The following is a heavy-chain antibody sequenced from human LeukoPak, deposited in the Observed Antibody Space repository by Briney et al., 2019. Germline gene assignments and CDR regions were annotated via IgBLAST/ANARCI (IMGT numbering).Heavy chain of an antibody. J-gene: IGHJ4*02. V-gene: IGHV1-2*02. CDR2: INPNSGTT. D-gene: IGHD1-7*01. CDR3: ARGDWNYQIPPYYFDY. Sequence: GASVKVSCKASGYSFTGYYIHWVRQAPGQGLEWMGWINPNSGTTNSAQRFQGRVTITADKSTSTAYMELSSLRSEDTAVYYCARGDWNYQIPPYYFDYWGQGTLVTVSS. CDR1: GYSFTGYY.